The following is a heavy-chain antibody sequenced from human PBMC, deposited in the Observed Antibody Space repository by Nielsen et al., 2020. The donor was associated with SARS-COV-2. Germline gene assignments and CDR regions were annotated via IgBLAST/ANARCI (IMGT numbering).Heavy chain of an antibody. V-gene: IGHV4-59*08. CDR3: ARLAPIAAAEGEGYYYYGMDV. Sequence: GSLRLSCTVSGGSISSYYWSWIRQPPGKGLEWIGYIYYSGSTNYNPSLKSRVTISVDTSKNQFSLKLSSVTAADTAVYYCARLAPIAAAEGEGYYYYGMDVWGQGTTVTVSS. D-gene: IGHD6-13*01. J-gene: IGHJ6*02. CDR2: IYYSGST. CDR1: GGSISSYY.